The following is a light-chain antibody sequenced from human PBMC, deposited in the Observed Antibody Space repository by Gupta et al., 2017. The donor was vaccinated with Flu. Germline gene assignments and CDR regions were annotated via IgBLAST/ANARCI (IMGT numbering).Light chain of an antibody. CDR3: QSYDRITRDVI. CDR2: EDD. Sequence: NFKLTQPHSVSESPGKTVTISCTRSSGSIATTYVQWYQQRPGSSPTTVIYEDDQRPSGVPDRFSGSIDRSSNSASLSISRLETEDEADYFWQSYDRITRDVIVGGGTKLTVL. V-gene: IGLV6-57*01. CDR1: SGSIATTY. J-gene: IGLJ2*01.